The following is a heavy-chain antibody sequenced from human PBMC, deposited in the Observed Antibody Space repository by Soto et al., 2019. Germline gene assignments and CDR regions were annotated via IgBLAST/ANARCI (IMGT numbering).Heavy chain of an antibody. CDR3: ARDVENYYDNTPTGQSDF. CDR2: IYYSGST. Sequence: SETLSLTCAVSGGSISSGNWWSWVRQPPGKGLEWIGQIYYSGSTNYNPPLKGRVTISVDKTNNQFSLKLSSVTAADTAVYYCARDVENYYDNTPTGQSDFWGQGTLVTVSS. V-gene: IGHV4-4*02. CDR1: GGSISSGNW. D-gene: IGHD3-22*01. J-gene: IGHJ4*02.